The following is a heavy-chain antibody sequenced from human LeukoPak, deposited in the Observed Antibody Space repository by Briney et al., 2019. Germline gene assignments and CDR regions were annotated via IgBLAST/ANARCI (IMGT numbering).Heavy chain of an antibody. J-gene: IGHJ4*02. V-gene: IGHV1-2*02. CDR2: INPNSGGT. CDR1: GYTFTGYY. Sequence: ASVKVSCKASGYTFTGYYMHWVRQAPGQGLEWMGWINPNSGGTNYAQKFQGRVTMTKDTSISTAYMELSRLRSDDTAVYYCARVFDEELSFDYWGQGTLVTVSS. CDR3: ARVFDEELSFDY. D-gene: IGHD1-7*01.